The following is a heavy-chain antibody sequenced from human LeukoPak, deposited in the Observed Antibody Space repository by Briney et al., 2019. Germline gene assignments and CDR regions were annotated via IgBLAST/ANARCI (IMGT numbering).Heavy chain of an antibody. CDR1: GGTFTSYA. V-gene: IGHV1-69*05. CDR2: IIPIFDTA. CDR3: ARGDGYGYNWFDS. Sequence: GASVKVSCTAFGGTFTSYAISWVRQAPGQGLEWMGRIIPIFDTANYAQNFQGRVTNTTDQSTSTAYMELSSLRSEDTAVYYCARGDGYGYNWFDSWGQGTLVTVSS. J-gene: IGHJ5*01. D-gene: IGHD5-24*01.